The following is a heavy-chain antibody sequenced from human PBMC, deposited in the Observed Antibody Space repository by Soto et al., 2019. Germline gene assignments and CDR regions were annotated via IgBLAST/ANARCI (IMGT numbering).Heavy chain of an antibody. J-gene: IGHJ6*02. CDR1: GGTFSSYA. D-gene: IGHD5-12*01. Sequence: SVKVSCKASGGTFSSYAISWVRQAPGQGLEWMGGIIPIFGTANYAQNFQDRVTMTTDTSTNTAYMELRSLTSDDTAVYYCARVGPEEWLAGLRYYYYSMDVWGQGTTVTVSS. V-gene: IGHV1-69*05. CDR2: IIPIFGTA. CDR3: ARVGPEEWLAGLRYYYYSMDV.